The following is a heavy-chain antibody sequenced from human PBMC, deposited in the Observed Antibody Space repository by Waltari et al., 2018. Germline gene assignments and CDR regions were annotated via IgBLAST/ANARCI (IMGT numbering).Heavy chain of an antibody. D-gene: IGHD6-6*01. CDR1: GGSFSGYY. CDR3: ARLVATRPDSFSIYHYYYMDV. CDR2: INHSGKT. Sequence: QVQLQQWGGGLLKPSETLSLTCAVYGGSFSGYYWIWIRQPPGKGLEGVGEINHSGKTNYTPSLKSRVTMSVDTAENQVSLKLNSVTAADTAVYFCARLVATRPDSFSIYHYYYMDVWGTGTTVTISS. V-gene: IGHV4-34*01. J-gene: IGHJ6*03.